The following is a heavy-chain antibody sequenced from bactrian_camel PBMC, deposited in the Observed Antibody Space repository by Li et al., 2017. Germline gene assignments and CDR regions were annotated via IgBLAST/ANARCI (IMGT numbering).Heavy chain of an antibody. D-gene: IGHD6*01. CDR1: GVTFDDAD. J-gene: IGHJ4*01. V-gene: IGHV3S53*01. Sequence: HVQLVESGGGSVHPGGSLRLSCTISGVTFDDADMGWYRQAPGSECEMVSDINSDGSTTYADSVKGRSTISQDNAKNTVYLQMNNLQPEDTAMYYCAEGRGSRGEHCYSLNYWGQGTQVTVSS. CDR3: AEGRGSRGEHCYSLNY. CDR2: INSDGST.